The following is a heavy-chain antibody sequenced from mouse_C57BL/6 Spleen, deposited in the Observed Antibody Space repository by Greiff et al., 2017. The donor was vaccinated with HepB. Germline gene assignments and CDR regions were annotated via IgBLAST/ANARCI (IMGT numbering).Heavy chain of an antibody. J-gene: IGHJ3*01. Sequence: VQLQQSGPELVKPGASVKISCKASGYAFSSSWMNGVKQRPGKGLEWIGRIYPGDGDTNYNGKFKGKATLTADKSSSTAYMQLSSLTSEDSAVYFCARGANWEDWGQGTLVTVSA. D-gene: IGHD4-1*01. CDR2: IYPGDGDT. CDR1: GYAFSSSW. CDR3: ARGANWED. V-gene: IGHV1-82*01.